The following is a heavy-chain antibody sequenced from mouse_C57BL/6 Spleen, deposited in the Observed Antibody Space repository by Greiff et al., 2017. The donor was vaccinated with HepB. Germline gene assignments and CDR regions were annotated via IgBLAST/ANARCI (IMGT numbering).Heavy chain of an antibody. V-gene: IGHV1-50*01. CDR2: IDPSDSYT. J-gene: IGHJ4*01. CDR1: GYTFTSYW. CDR3: ARDEDY. Sequence: QVQLQQPGAELVKPGASVKLSCKASGYTFTSYWMQWVKQRPGQGLEWIGEIDPSDSYTNYNQKFKGKATLTVDTSSSTAYMQLSSLTSEDSAVYYCARDEDYWGQGTSVTVSS.